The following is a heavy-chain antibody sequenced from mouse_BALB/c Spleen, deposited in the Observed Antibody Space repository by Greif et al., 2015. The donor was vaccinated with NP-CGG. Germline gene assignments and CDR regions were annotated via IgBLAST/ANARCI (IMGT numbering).Heavy chain of an antibody. CDR3: AREGTTVVATYAMDY. CDR1: GYTFSSYW. D-gene: IGHD1-1*01. V-gene: IGHV1-9*01. J-gene: IGHJ4*01. CDR2: ILPGSGST. Sequence: VKLQESGAELMKPGASVKISCKATGYTFSSYWIEWVKQRPGHGLEWIGEILPGSGSTNYNEKFKGKATFTADTSSNTAYMQLSSLTSEDSAVYFCAREGTTVVATYAMDYWGQGTSVTVSS.